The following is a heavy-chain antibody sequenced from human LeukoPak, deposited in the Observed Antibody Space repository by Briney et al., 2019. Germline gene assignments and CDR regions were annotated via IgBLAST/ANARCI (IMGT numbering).Heavy chain of an antibody. D-gene: IGHD3-22*01. Sequence: SETLSLTCTVSGASISTYYWSWIRQPPGKRLEWIGYIFHSGSTNYDPSLKSRVTISVDTSKNQFSLKLSSVTAADTAVYYCARHQRGRYYYDSSGYTNSFDYWGQGTLVTVSS. J-gene: IGHJ4*02. CDR1: GASISTYY. CDR3: ARHQRGRYYYDSSGYTNSFDY. CDR2: IFHSGST. V-gene: IGHV4-59*08.